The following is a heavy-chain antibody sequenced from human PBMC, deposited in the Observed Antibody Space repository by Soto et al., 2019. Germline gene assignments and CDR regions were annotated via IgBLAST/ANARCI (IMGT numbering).Heavy chain of an antibody. V-gene: IGHV1-18*01. CDR2: ISAHNGNT. J-gene: IGHJ4*02. CDR1: GYAFTTYG. CDR3: ASGRYGDY. Sequence: QVHLVQSGAEVKKPGASVKVSCKGSGYAFTTYGITWVRQAPGQGLEWMGWISAHNGNTNYAQKLQGRVTVTRDTSTSPAYMELRSLRSADTAVYYCASGRYGDYWGQGALVTVSS. D-gene: IGHD1-26*01.